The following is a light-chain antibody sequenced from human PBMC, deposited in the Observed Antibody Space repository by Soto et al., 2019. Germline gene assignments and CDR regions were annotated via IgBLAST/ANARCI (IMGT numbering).Light chain of an antibody. CDR2: DAS. CDR1: QSISAW. V-gene: IGKV1-5*01. J-gene: IGKJ1*01. CDR3: QHYNSYSEA. Sequence: DIQLTQSPSTLSASVGDRVTITCRASQSISAWLAWYQQKPGKGPRLLIYDASNLESGVPSRFSGSGSGTEFTLTISSLQPDDFATYYCQHYNSYSEAFGQGTKVDIK.